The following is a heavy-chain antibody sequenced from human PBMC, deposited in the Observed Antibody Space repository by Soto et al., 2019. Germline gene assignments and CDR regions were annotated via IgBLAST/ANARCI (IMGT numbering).Heavy chain of an antibody. CDR1: GFTFSDNL. V-gene: IGHV1-3*01. CDR3: ARDIQRGGPRANEAFDV. J-gene: IGHJ3*01. CDR2: LNPDTGNT. Sequence: QVQLVQSGAELKKPGASVNISCTASGFTFSDNLINWVRQVPGQGLEWRGWLNPDTGNTRYSETFQDRVTISRHPSASIAYLELSGLENEDTALYFCARDIQRGGPRANEAFDVWGQGTMITVSS. D-gene: IGHD5-18*01.